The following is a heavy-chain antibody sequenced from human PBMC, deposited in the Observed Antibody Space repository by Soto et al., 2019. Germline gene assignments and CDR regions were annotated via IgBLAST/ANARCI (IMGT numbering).Heavy chain of an antibody. CDR3: VRAVADASSY. Sequence: LRLSCAASGFTLSSYWMSWVRQAPGKGLEWVANINQDGSVKYYVDSVKGRFTISRDYAQNSVHLQMNNLRAEDTAVYYCVRAVADASSYWGQGTLVTVSS. V-gene: IGHV3-7*01. J-gene: IGHJ4*02. CDR1: GFTLSSYW. D-gene: IGHD2-2*01. CDR2: INQDGSVK.